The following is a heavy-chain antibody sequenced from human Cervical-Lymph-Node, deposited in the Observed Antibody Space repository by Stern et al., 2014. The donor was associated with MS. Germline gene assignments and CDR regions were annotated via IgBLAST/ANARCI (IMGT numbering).Heavy chain of an antibody. D-gene: IGHD3-10*01. CDR2: MMEEGSEK. V-gene: IGHV3-7*01. J-gene: IGHJ5*02. Sequence: EAQLVESGGGLVQPGGSLRISCAASGFTFSSFWMTWVRQAPGKGLEWVANMMEEGSEKYYVDSVRGRFTIARDNTKNSLYLQMNNLRADDTAVYYCARSTVHHWSFGNLLVDHHWGQGTLVTVSP. CDR3: ARSTVHHWSFGNLLVDHH. CDR1: GFTFSSFW.